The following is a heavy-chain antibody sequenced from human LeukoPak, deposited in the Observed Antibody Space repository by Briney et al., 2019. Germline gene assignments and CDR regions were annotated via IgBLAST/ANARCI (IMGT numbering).Heavy chain of an antibody. J-gene: IGHJ6*04. CDR3: ARARIYCSGGSCFDYYYYGMDV. CDR2: ISSSGSTI. CDR1: GFTFSSYE. V-gene: IGHV3-48*03. Sequence: GGSLRLSCAASGFTFSSYEMNWVRQAPGKGLEWVSYISSSGSTIYYADSVKGRFTISRDNAKNSLYLQMNSLRAEDTAVYYCARARIYCSGGSCFDYYYYGMDVWGKGTTVTVSS. D-gene: IGHD2-15*01.